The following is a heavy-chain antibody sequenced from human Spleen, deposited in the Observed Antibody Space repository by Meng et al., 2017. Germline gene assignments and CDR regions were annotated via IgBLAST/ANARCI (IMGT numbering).Heavy chain of an antibody. CDR1: GGSIGTSGYY. Sequence: QVQLQESGPGLVKPSGTLFLTCAVSGGSIGTSGYYWVWIRQPPGKGLEWIGSIGHSGFTYYTPSLKSRVTVSIDTSRNQFSLWLTSVTAADTAVYYCVRSSGWVKTGFDPWGQGTLVTVSS. CDR3: VRSSGWVKTGFDP. V-gene: IGHV4-39*01. CDR2: IGHSGFT. J-gene: IGHJ5*02. D-gene: IGHD6-19*01.